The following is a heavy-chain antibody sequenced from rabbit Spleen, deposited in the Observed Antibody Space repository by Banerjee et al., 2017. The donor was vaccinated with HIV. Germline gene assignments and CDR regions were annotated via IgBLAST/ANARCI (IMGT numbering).Heavy chain of an antibody. CDR3: ARDTGSSFSTYGMDL. Sequence: QEQLVESGGGLVQPEGSLTLTCKASGFSFTNKYVMCWVRQAPGKGLEWIACINSNSGNTVYASWAKGRFTISKTSSTTVTLQMTSLTAADTATYFCARDTGSSFSTYGMDLWGQGTLVTVS. J-gene: IGHJ6*01. V-gene: IGHV1S45*01. CDR1: GFSFTNKYV. CDR2: INSNSGNT. D-gene: IGHD8-1*01.